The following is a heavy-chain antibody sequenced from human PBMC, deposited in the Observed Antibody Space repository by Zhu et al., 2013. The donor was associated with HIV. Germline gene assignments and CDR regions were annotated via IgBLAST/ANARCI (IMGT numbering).Heavy chain of an antibody. Sequence: QVQLVQSGAEVKKPGSSVKVSCKASGGTFSSYAISWVRQAPGQGLEWMGGIIPIFGTANYAQKFQGRVTITADESTSTAYMELSSLRSEDTAVYYCARGSIVVVPARTYYYYYGMDVWGQGTTVTVSS. D-gene: IGHD2-2*01. V-gene: IGHV1-69*01. CDR3: ARGSIVVVPARTYYYYYGMDV. CDR1: GGTFSSYA. J-gene: IGHJ6*02. CDR2: IIPIFGTA.